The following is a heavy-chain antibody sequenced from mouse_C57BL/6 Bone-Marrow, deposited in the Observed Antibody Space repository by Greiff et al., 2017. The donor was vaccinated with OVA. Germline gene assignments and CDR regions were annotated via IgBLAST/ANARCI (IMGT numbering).Heavy chain of an antibody. D-gene: IGHD1-1*01. CDR2: ISYSGST. Sequence: DVQLQESGPGMVKPSQSLSLTCTVPGYSITSGYDWHWIRHFPGNKLEWMGYISYSGSTNYNPSLKSRISITQDTSKNHFFLKLNSVTTEDTATYYCARELRFYYFDYWGQGTTLTVSS. J-gene: IGHJ2*01. V-gene: IGHV3-1*01. CDR1: GYSITSGYD. CDR3: ARELRFYYFDY.